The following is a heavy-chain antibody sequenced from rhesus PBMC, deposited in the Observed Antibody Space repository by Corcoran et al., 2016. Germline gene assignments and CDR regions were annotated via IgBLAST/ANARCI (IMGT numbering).Heavy chain of an antibody. Sequence: QVQLQESGSGVVKPSETLSLTCAAPGDSISDSYRWSWIRQPPGKGLEWIGYIYGSRTSTNYNPPLKSRVTISKDTSKNQFSLKLSSVTAADTAVYYCARWEYSSGWYYFDYWGQGVLVTVSS. CDR2: IYGSRTST. V-gene: IGHV4S10*01. D-gene: IGHD6-31*01. CDR1: GDSISDSYR. J-gene: IGHJ4*01. CDR3: ARWEYSSGWYYFDY.